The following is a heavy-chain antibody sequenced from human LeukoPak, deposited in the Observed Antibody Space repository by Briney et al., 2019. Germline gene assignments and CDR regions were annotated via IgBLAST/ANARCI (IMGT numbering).Heavy chain of an antibody. CDR3: AKAKLRYFDWLPPRYYFDY. D-gene: IGHD3-9*01. J-gene: IGHJ4*02. Sequence: GGSLRLSCAASGFTFSSYAMSWVRQAPGKGLEWVSAISGSGGSTYYADSVKGRFTISRDNSKNTLYLQMNSLRAEDTAVYYCAKAKLRYFDWLPPRYYFDYWGQGTLVTVSS. CDR1: GFTFSSYA. CDR2: ISGSGGST. V-gene: IGHV3-23*01.